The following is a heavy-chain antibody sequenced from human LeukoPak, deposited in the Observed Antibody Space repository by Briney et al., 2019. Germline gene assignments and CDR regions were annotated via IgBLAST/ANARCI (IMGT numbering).Heavy chain of an antibody. Sequence: SVKVSCKTSGDVFRSYAINWVRQAPGQGLEWMGLIIPFFGTPNYAQRFQGRVTITADESTSTTYMELSSLRSEDTAVYYCARGKDHYYYGMDVWGQGTTVTVSS. V-gene: IGHV1-69*13. J-gene: IGHJ6*02. CDR1: GDVFRSYA. CDR3: ARGKDHYYYGMDV. CDR2: IIPFFGTP.